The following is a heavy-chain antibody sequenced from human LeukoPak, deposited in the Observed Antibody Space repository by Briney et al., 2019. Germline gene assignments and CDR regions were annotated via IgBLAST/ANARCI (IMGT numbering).Heavy chain of an antibody. V-gene: IGHV4-34*01. CDR3: ARAPYSSSWYLISYYGMDV. D-gene: IGHD6-13*01. CDR1: GGSFSGYY. J-gene: IGHJ6*02. CDR2: INHSGST. Sequence: PSETLSLTCAVYGGSFSGYYWSWIRQPPGKGLEWIGEINHSGSTNYNPSLKSRVTISVDTFKNQFSLKLSSVTAADTAVYYCARAPYSSSWYLISYYGMDVWGQGTTVTVSS.